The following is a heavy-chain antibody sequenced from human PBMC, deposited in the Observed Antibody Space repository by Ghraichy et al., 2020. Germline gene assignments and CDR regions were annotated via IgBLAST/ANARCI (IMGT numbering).Heavy chain of an antibody. CDR3: ARESRFGETDY. V-gene: IGHV3-30*04. CDR2: ISYDGSNK. J-gene: IGHJ4*02. CDR1: GFTFSSYA. D-gene: IGHD3-10*01. Sequence: GGSLRLSCAASGFTFSSYAMHWVRQAPGKGLEWVAVISYDGSNKYYADSVKGRFTISRDNSKNTLYLQMNSLRAEDTAVYYCARESRFGETDYWGQGTLVTVSS.